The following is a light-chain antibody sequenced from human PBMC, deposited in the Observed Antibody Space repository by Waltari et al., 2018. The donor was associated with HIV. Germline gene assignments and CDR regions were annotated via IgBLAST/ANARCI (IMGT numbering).Light chain of an antibody. CDR2: EVS. CDR1: TNDIGSYNY. V-gene: IGLV2-14*01. Sequence: QSVLTQPASVSGSPGQSLTLPCTGTTNDIGSYNYVSWYQQSPAKAPKLIIYEVSNRPSGVSSRFSGSKSGNTASLTISGLQAEDEAYYHCSSYSRGALLFGGGTKVTVL. J-gene: IGLJ2*01. CDR3: SSYSRGALL.